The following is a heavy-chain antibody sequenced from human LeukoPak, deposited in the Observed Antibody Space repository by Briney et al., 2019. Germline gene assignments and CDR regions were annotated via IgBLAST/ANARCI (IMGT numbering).Heavy chain of an antibody. CDR3: ARAGPGYDSSGWGAKT. D-gene: IGHD3-22*01. Sequence: PSETLSLTCAVYGGSFSGYYWSWIRQPPGKGLEWIGEINHSGSTNYNPSLKSRVTISVDTSKNQFSLKLSSVTAADTAVYYCARAGPGYDSSGWGAKTWGQGTLVTVSS. J-gene: IGHJ4*02. CDR1: GGSFSGYY. CDR2: INHSGST. V-gene: IGHV4-34*01.